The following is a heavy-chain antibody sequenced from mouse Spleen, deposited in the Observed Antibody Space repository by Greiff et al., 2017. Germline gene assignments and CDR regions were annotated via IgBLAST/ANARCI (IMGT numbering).Heavy chain of an antibody. CDR2: INPSSGYT. V-gene: IGHV1-4*01. D-gene: IGHD2-14*01. CDR3: ARSHYRYDYFDY. J-gene: IGHJ2*01. Sequence: VQLQQSGAELARPGASVKMSCKASGYTFTSYTMHWVKQRPGQGLEWIGYINPSSGYTKYNQKFKDKATLTADKSSSTAYMQLSSLTSEDSAVYYCARSHYRYDYFDYWGQGTTLTVSS. CDR1: GYTFTSYT.